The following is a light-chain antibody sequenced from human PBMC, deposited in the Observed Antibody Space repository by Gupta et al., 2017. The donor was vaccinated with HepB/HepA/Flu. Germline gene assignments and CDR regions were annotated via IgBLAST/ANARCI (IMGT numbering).Light chain of an antibody. Sequence: EIVLTQSPATLSLSPGERATLSCRASQSISSYLAWYQQKPGQAPGLLIYDASNRATGIPARFSGSGSGTDFTLTISSLEPEDFAVYYCQQRSGWPLTFGPGTKVDIQ. CDR2: DAS. CDR1: QSISSY. V-gene: IGKV3-11*01. J-gene: IGKJ3*01. CDR3: QQRSGWPLT.